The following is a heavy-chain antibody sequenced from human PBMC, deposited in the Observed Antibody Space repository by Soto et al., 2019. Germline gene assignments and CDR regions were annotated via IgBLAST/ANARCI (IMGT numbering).Heavy chain of an antibody. D-gene: IGHD2-21*02. Sequence: QAQLVQSGAEVKKPGASVKVSCQASGYTFTNYYMHWVRQAPGQGLEWMGWVNPNTGGTKFAQKFQGRVTMTRATSITTAYMELSRLRSDDTAMYYCARQLAYCGGDCYTEPIDYWGQGTLVTVSS. CDR3: ARQLAYCGGDCYTEPIDY. CDR2: VNPNTGGT. J-gene: IGHJ4*02. CDR1: GYTFTNYY. V-gene: IGHV1-2*02.